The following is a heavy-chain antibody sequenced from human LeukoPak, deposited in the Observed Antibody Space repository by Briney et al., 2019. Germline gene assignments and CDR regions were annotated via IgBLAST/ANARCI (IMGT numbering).Heavy chain of an antibody. Sequence: GASVKVSCKASGYTFTTYAMNWVRQAPGQGLEWMGWINPNSGGTNYAQKFQGRVTMTRDTSISTAYMELSRLRSDDTAVYYCARDQEQLASYYYYYMDVWGKGTTVTVSS. CDR1: GYTFTTYA. CDR3: ARDQEQLASYYYYYMDV. V-gene: IGHV1-2*02. D-gene: IGHD6-6*01. J-gene: IGHJ6*03. CDR2: INPNSGGT.